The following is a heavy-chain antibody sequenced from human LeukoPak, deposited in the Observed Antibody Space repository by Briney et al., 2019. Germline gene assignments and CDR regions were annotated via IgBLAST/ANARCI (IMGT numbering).Heavy chain of an antibody. CDR3: ATVNPRTAAGLF. D-gene: IGHD6-13*01. V-gene: IGHV1-24*01. CDR1: GYTLTELS. CDR2: SDPEDGET. Sequence: ASVKVSCKVSGYTLTELSMHWVRQAPGKGLEWMGGSDPEDGETIYAQKFQGRVTMTEDTSTDTAYMELSSLRSEDTAVYYGATVNPRTAAGLFWGQGTLVTVSS. J-gene: IGHJ4*02.